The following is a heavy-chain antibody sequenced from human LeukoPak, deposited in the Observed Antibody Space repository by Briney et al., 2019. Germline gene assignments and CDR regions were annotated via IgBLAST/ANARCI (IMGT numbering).Heavy chain of an antibody. D-gene: IGHD5-18*01. Sequence: PGGSLRLSCAASGFTFSSYAMSWVRQAPGKGLEWVPAISGSGGSTYYADSVKGRFTISRDNSKNTLYLQMNSLRAEDTAVYYCAKLAGAYSYGAHFDYWGQGTLVTVSS. CDR1: GFTFSSYA. J-gene: IGHJ4*02. V-gene: IGHV3-23*01. CDR3: AKLAGAYSYGAHFDY. CDR2: ISGSGGST.